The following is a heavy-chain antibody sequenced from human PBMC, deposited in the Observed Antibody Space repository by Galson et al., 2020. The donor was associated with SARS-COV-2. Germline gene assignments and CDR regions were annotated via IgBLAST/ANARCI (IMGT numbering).Heavy chain of an antibody. D-gene: IGHD6-13*01. CDR3: ARHSSWSSCPRFDP. Sequence: SETLSLTCTVSGRSITSSGYYWGWPSQPPGQGLEWIGSIYYSGTTYYKSTLNSRVTISVDTSKNQFSLKLSSVTAADMAVYYCARHSSWSSCPRFDPWGQGTLVTVSA. V-gene: IGHV4-39*01. CDR1: GRSITSSGYY. J-gene: IGHJ5*02. CDR2: IYYSGTT.